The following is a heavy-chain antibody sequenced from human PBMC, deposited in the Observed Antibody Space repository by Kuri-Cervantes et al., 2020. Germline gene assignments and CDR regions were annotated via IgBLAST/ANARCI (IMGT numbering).Heavy chain of an antibody. CDR1: GFTFSRYA. V-gene: IGHV3-48*01. J-gene: IGHJ4*02. D-gene: IGHD3-16*02. CDR3: AGGLWGSYRLDY. CDR2: MSSSSRAI. Sequence: GGSLRLSCAASGFTFSRYATNWVRQAPGKGLEWVSSMSSSSRAIYYADSVKGRFTISRDIAKNSLYLQVNSLRAEDTAVYYCAGGLWGSYRLDYWGQGTLVTVSS.